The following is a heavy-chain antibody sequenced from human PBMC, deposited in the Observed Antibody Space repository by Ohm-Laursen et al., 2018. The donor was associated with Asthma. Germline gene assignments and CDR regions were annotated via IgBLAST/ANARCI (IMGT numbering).Heavy chain of an antibody. Sequence: SLRLSCSASGFTFSSYAMHWVRQAPGKGLEWVAVISYDGSNKYYADSVKGRFTISRDNSKNTLYLQMNSLRVDDTAVYYCAYEFGGSGDYWGQGTLVSVSS. V-gene: IGHV3-30-3*01. D-gene: IGHD3-10*01. CDR2: ISYDGSNK. CDR1: GFTFSSYA. J-gene: IGHJ4*02. CDR3: AYEFGGSGDY.